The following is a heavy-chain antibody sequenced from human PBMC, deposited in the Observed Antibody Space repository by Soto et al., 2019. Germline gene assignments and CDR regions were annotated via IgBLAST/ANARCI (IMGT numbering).Heavy chain of an antibody. CDR1: GFTFTSSA. CDR3: AAVASGGSWSFDP. Sequence: SVKVSCKASGFTFTSSAVQWVRQARGQRLEWIGWIVVGSGNTNYAQKFQERVTITRDMSTSTAYMELSSLRSEDTAVYYCAAVASGGSWSFDPWGQGTLVTVSS. J-gene: IGHJ5*02. CDR2: IVVGSGNT. V-gene: IGHV1-58*01. D-gene: IGHD2-15*01.